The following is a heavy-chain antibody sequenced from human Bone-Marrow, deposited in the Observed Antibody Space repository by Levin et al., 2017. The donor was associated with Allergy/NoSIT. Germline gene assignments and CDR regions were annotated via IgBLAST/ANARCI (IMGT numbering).Heavy chain of an antibody. CDR2: IKSDSYGGTT. J-gene: IGHJ4*02. CDR3: APLPRI. D-gene: IGHD2/OR15-2a*01. V-gene: IGHV3-15*01. Sequence: KPGGSLRLSCIASGFNLSDAWMSWVRQAPGKGLEWVGRIKSDSYGGTTDYAAYVKGRFTIPRDDSKNTLFLQMNSLKTEDTAVYYCAPLPRIGGQGTQVTVSS. CDR1: GFNLSDAW.